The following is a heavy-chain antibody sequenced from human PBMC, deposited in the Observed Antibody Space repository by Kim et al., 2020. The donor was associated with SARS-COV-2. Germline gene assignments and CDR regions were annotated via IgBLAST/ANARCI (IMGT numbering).Heavy chain of an antibody. D-gene: IGHD6-25*01. Sequence: SYADSVKGRFTISRDNAKNTLYLQMNSLTAEDTAVYYCASSNPRQRPFDYWGQGTLVTVSS. CDR3: ASSNPRQRPFDY. J-gene: IGHJ4*02. V-gene: IGHV3-74*01.